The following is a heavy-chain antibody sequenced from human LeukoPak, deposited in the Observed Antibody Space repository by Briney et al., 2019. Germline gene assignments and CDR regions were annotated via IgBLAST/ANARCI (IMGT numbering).Heavy chain of an antibody. CDR1: GFTFTDYA. Sequence: GGSLRLSCVGSGFTFTDYALSWVRQAPGKGLEGVSAVTDSGGDTLYADSVRGRFTIYRDNLRNILYLQMHDLRVDDTAVYFCAKDGAQPGFFFDSWGQGALVTVSS. CDR2: VTDSGGDT. D-gene: IGHD1-26*01. CDR3: AKDGAQPGFFFDS. V-gene: IGHV3-23*01. J-gene: IGHJ4*02.